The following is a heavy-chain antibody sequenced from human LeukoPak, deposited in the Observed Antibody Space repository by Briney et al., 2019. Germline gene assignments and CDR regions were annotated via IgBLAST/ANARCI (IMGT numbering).Heavy chain of an antibody. V-gene: IGHV1-8*01. CDR3: ARKVGDCSGGSCYSGAWFDP. J-gene: IGHJ5*02. CDR1: GYTFTSYD. Sequence: ASVKVSCKASGYTFTSYDINWVRQATGQGLEWMGWMNPNSGNTGYAQKFQGRVTITADKSTSTAYMELSSLRSEDTAVYYCARKVGDCSGGSCYSGAWFDPWGQGTLVTVSS. D-gene: IGHD2-15*01. CDR2: MNPNSGNT.